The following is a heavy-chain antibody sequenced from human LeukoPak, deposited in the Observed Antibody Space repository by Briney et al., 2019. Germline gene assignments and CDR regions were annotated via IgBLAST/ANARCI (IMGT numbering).Heavy chain of an antibody. CDR1: GFTFSSHW. J-gene: IGHJ4*02. V-gene: IGHV3-74*01. CDR3: ARLSCSSTSCSTYDY. Sequence: GGSLRLYCAASGFTFSSHWMHWVRQAPGKGLVWVSRINSDGSSTTYADSVKGRFTVSRDNAKNTLYLQMNSLRAEDTAVYYCARLSCSSTSCSTYDYWGQGTLVTVSS. CDR2: INSDGSST. D-gene: IGHD2-2*01.